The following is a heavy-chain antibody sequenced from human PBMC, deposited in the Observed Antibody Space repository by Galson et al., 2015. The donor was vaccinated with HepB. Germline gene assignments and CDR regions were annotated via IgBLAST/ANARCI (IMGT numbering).Heavy chain of an antibody. V-gene: IGHV3-30-3*01. CDR2: ISYDGSNK. CDR1: XFTFSSYA. D-gene: IGHD2-21*01. J-gene: IGHJ3*02. CDR3: AREAYCGGDCSPNAFDI. Sequence: SLRLSCAASXFTFSSYAMHWVRQAPGKGLEWVAVISYDGSNKYYADSVKGRFTISRDNSKNTLYLQMNSLRAEDTAVYYCAREAYCGGDCSPNAFDIWGQGTMVTVXS.